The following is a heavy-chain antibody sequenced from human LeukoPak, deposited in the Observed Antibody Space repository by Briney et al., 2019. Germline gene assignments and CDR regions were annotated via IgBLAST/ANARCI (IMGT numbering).Heavy chain of an antibody. CDR3: ARAVDSSGFSCFQH. D-gene: IGHD3-22*01. CDR1: GAPIRSGSNY. CDR2: IHSSGST. V-gene: IGHV4-61*02. Sequence: PSQTLSLTCTVSGAPIRSGSNYWSWIRQPAGKGLEWIGRIHSSGSTDYNPSLKSRLTISIDTSKNQFSLKLKSVTAADTAVYYCARAVDSSGFSCFQHWGQGTLVTVSS. J-gene: IGHJ1*01.